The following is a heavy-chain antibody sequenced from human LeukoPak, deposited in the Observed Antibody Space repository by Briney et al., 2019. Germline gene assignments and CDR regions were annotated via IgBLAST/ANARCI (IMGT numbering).Heavy chain of an antibody. D-gene: IGHD5-18*01. CDR3: ARHVANTAMFDY. CDR1: GGSIRSYY. J-gene: IGHJ4*02. V-gene: IGHV4-59*08. CDR2: IYYSGST. Sequence: SETLSLTCTVSGGSIRSYYWSWIRQPPGKGLEWIGYIYYSGSTNFSPSLKSRVTISVGTSKNQFSLKLTSVTAADTAVYYCARHVANTAMFDYWGQGALVTVSS.